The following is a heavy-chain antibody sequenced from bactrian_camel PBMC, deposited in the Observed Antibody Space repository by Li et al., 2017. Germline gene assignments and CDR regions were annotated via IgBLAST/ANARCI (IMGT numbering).Heavy chain of an antibody. Sequence: HVQLVESGGDSVQVGGSLRLSCTVSGITISEYAMAWFRQAPGREREGVAAIDTDGRSMYANSVKGRFTVSKDTAKTTLYLEMNNLRLRDTAIYYCAAGGSVGDNSYRWFWARHYDHWGQGTQVTVS. CDR1: GITISEYA. V-gene: IGHV3S53*01. J-gene: IGHJ4*01. CDR2: IDTDGRS. D-gene: IGHD5*01. CDR3: AAGGSVGDNSYRWFWARHYDH.